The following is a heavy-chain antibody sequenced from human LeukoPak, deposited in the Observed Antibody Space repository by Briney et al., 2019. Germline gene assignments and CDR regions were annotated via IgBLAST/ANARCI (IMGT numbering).Heavy chain of an antibody. J-gene: IGHJ6*02. CDR2: INPSGGST. D-gene: IGHD6-19*01. V-gene: IGHV1-46*01. Sequence: ASVKVSCKASGYTFTSYYMHWVRQAPGQGLEWMGIINPSGGSTSYAQKFQGRVTMTRDTSTSTVYMELSSLRAEDTAVYYCARDHQGIAVAGWPHYYYGMDVWGQGTTVTVSS. CDR3: ARDHQGIAVAGWPHYYYGMDV. CDR1: GYTFTSYY.